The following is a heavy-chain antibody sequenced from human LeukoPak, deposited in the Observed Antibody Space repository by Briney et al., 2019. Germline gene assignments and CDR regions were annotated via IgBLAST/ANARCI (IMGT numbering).Heavy chain of an antibody. D-gene: IGHD6-19*01. V-gene: IGHV3-30*18. CDR3: AKVWDSSGWSYYFHY. CDR2: ISYDGSNK. CDR1: GFTFSSYG. Sequence: GGSLRLSCAASGFTFSSYGMHWVRQAPGKGLEWVAVISYDGSNKYYADSVKGRFTISRDNSKNTLYLQMNSLRAEDTAVYYCAKVWDSSGWSYYFHYWGQGTLVTVSS. J-gene: IGHJ4*02.